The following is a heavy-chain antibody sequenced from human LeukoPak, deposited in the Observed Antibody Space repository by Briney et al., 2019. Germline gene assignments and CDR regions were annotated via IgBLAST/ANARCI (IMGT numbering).Heavy chain of an antibody. CDR1: GGSISSYY. D-gene: IGHD1-26*01. J-gene: IGHJ4*02. CDR2: IYYSGST. Sequence: SETLSLTCTVSGGSISSYYWSWIRQPPGKGLEWIGYIYYSGSTNYNPSLKSRVTISVDTSKNQFSLKLSSVTAADTAVYYCARAPGSYYGSFDYWDQGTLVTVSS. V-gene: IGHV4-59*01. CDR3: ARAPGSYYGSFDY.